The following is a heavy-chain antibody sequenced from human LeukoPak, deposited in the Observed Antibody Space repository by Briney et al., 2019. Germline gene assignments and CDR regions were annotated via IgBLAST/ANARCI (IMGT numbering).Heavy chain of an antibody. D-gene: IGHD6-6*01. V-gene: IGHV4-59*01. J-gene: IGHJ2*01. CDR1: GGSISSYY. CDR2: IYYSGST. Sequence: SETLSLTCTVSGGSISSYYWSWIRQPPGKGLEWIGYIYYSGSTNYNPSLKSRVTISVDTSKNQFSLKLSSVTAADTAVYYCARVPIAARPDWYFDLWGRGTLVTVSS. CDR3: ARVPIAARPDWYFDL.